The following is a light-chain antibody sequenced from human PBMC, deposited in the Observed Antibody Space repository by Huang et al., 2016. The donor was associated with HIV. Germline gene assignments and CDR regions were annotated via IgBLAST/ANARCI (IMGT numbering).Light chain of an antibody. J-gene: IGKJ5*01. CDR3: QQYDSSQGIS. CDR1: QTIKNIY. V-gene: IGKV3-20*01. Sequence: EIVLTQSPDTLSLSPGERATVSCRVSQTIKNIYLAWYQQKPGQGPRLLIYGASSRATHIPDRFSGSGSGTDFTLTINRLEPEDFAVYYCQQYDSSQGISFGQGTRLEMK. CDR2: GAS.